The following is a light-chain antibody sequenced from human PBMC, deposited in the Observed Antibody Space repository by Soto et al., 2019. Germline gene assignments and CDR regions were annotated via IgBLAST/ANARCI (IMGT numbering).Light chain of an antibody. V-gene: IGKV3-15*01. CDR1: QSVTSN. Sequence: ESVLTQSPGTLSLSPGERATLSCRASQSVTSNYLAWYQQKPGQAPRLLIYGASTRATGIPAGFSGSGSGTEFTLTISSLQSEDFAVYYCQQYNNWPPLTFGGGTKVDIK. CDR2: GAS. J-gene: IGKJ4*01. CDR3: QQYNNWPPLT.